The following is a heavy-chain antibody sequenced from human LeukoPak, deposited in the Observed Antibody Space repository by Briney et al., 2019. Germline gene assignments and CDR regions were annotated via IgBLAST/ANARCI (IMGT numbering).Heavy chain of an antibody. CDR2: INHSGST. D-gene: IGHD3-22*01. Sequence: SETLSLTCAVYGGSFSGYYWSWIRQPPGKGLEWIGEINHSGSTNYNPPLKSRVTISVDTSKNQFSLKLSSVTAADTAVYYCARDYYDSSGYYGIDYWGQGTLVTVSS. V-gene: IGHV4-34*01. CDR1: GGSFSGYY. CDR3: ARDYYDSSGYYGIDY. J-gene: IGHJ4*02.